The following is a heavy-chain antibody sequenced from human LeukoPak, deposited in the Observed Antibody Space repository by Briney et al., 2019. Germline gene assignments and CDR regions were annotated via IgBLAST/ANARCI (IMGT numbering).Heavy chain of an antibody. V-gene: IGHV3-7*04. CDR2: IKQDASSL. CDR1: GFTFSNYW. CDR3: ARTRYSDEAFDY. D-gene: IGHD1-1*01. Sequence: GGSLRFSCAASGFTFSNYWMSWVRQAPDKGLEWVANIKQDASSLNYAGSVKGRFTISRDNAKKSLYLQMNRLRAEDTALYYCARTRYSDEAFDYWAQGTLVTVSS. J-gene: IGHJ4*02.